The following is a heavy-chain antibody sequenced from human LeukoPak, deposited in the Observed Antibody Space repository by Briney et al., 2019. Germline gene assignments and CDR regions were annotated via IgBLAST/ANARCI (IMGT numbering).Heavy chain of an antibody. J-gene: IGHJ4*02. CDR3: ARDTPTNTAMEY. Sequence: GASVKVSCKASGYTFTSYGISWVRQAPGQGLEWMGWISAYNGNTNYAQKLQGRVTMTTDTSTSTAYMELSSLRSEDTAVYYCARDTPTNTAMEYWGQGTLVTVSS. CDR2: ISAYNGNT. V-gene: IGHV1-18*01. D-gene: IGHD5-18*01. CDR1: GYTFTSYG.